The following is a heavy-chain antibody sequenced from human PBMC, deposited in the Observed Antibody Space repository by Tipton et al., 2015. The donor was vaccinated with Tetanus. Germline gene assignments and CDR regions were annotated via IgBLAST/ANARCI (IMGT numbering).Heavy chain of an antibody. D-gene: IGHD2-2*01. CDR1: GGTFSSYA. V-gene: IGHV1-69*13. J-gene: IGHJ4*02. CDR3: AASNSFGSMDPLDF. CDR2: IIPKFDTS. Sequence: QLVQSGAEVKKPGSSVKVSCKASGGTFSSYAINWVRQAPGQRLEWMGVIIPKFDTSNTAQKFQGRVSITADESTGTAYVEVGSLKSADAAVYFCAASNSFGSMDPLDFWGQGPLVTVSS.